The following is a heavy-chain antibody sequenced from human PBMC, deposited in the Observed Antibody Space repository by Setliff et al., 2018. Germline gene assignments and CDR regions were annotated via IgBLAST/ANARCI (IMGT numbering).Heavy chain of an antibody. V-gene: IGHV1-2*02. Sequence: ASVKVSCKTSGYTFTDYYIHWVRQAPGQGLEWMAFINPKSDYTSYEQKFQGRVTVTKDTSISTAYMELSRLRSDDTAVYYCATVVRGGTSRTSYYYYYMDVWGKGTTVTVSS. J-gene: IGHJ6*03. CDR2: INPKSDYT. CDR3: ATVVRGGTSRTSYYYYYMDV. D-gene: IGHD1-26*01. CDR1: GYTFTDYY.